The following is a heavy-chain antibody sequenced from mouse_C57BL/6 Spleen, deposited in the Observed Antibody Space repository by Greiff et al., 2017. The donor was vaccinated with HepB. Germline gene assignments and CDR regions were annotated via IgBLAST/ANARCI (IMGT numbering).Heavy chain of an antibody. J-gene: IGHJ2*01. CDR3: ARDRYGSRGYFDY. CDR1: GYAFSSYW. V-gene: IGHV1-80*01. D-gene: IGHD1-1*01. Sequence: QVQLQQSGAELVKPGASVKISCKASGYAFSSYWMNWVKQRPGKGLEWIGQIYPGDGDTNYNGKFKGKATLTADKSSSTAYMQLSSLTSEDSAVYFWARDRYGSRGYFDYWGQGTTLTVSS. CDR2: IYPGDGDT.